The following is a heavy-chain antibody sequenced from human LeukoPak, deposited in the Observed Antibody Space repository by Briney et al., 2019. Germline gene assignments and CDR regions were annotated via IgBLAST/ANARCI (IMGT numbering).Heavy chain of an antibody. D-gene: IGHD5-12*01. CDR3: ARGHRSGYNHDY. CDR1: GFTFSSYS. Sequence: GGSLRLSCAASGFTFSSYSMNWVRQAPGKGLEWVSSISSSSSYIYYADSVKGRFTISRDNAKNSLYLQMNSLRAEDTAVYYCARGHRSGYNHDYWGQGTLVTVSS. CDR2: ISSSSSYI. V-gene: IGHV3-21*01. J-gene: IGHJ4*02.